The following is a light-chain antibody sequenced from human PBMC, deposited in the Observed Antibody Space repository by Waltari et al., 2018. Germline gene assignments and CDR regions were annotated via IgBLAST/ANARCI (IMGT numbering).Light chain of an antibody. Sequence: QSALTQPASVSGSPGQSITISCSGTSSDVGSYNLVSWYEQHPVKAPKLMIYEVNQRPSGVSNRFSGSKSDNTASLTISGLRTEDEADYYCCSYAGSGTWVFGVGTKLTVL. CDR3: CSYAGSGTWV. J-gene: IGLJ3*02. CDR1: SSDVGSYNL. CDR2: EVN. V-gene: IGLV2-23*02.